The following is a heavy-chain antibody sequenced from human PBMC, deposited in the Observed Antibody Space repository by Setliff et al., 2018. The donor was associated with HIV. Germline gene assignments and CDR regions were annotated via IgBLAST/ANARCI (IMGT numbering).Heavy chain of an antibody. CDR3: ARDRPPSTVDMLGAFDR. Sequence: PSETLSITCTVSRGSISRYYWSWIRQPPGKGLEWIGYIYYTGTTKYNPSLKSRVTMSVDTSKNQLSLKLSSLTASDTAVYYCARDRPPSTVDMLGAFDRWGQGTMVTVSS. D-gene: IGHD4-17*01. CDR1: RGSISRYY. J-gene: IGHJ3*02. CDR2: IYYTGTT. V-gene: IGHV4-59*01.